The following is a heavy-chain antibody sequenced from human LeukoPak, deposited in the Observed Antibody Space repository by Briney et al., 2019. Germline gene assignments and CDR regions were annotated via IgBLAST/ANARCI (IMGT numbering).Heavy chain of an antibody. CDR3: ARDGKSHDFDI. Sequence: ASVKLSCTASGYTFTNYYIHWVRQAPGQGLEWMGIINPSGGSPTYAQKFQGRVTMTRDTSTSTVYMELSSLRSDDTAVYYCARDGKSHDFDIWGQGTMVTVSS. V-gene: IGHV1-46*01. CDR2: INPSGGSP. CDR1: GYTFTNYY. J-gene: IGHJ3*02. D-gene: IGHD1-26*01.